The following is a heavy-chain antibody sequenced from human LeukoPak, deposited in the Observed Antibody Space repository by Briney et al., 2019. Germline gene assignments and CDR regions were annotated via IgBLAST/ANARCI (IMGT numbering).Heavy chain of an antibody. CDR3: ARDAQRGFDYSNSLEY. J-gene: IGHJ4*01. V-gene: IGHV3-33*01. Sequence: PGRSLRLSCAASGFIFSHYGMHWVRQAPGKGLEWVAVIWSDGGNRFYAGSVKGRFTISRDNSQNTVFLQMNSLRVEDTAMYYCARDAQRGFDYSNSLEYWGHGTLVTVSS. CDR2: IWSDGGNR. CDR1: GFIFSHYG. D-gene: IGHD4-11*01.